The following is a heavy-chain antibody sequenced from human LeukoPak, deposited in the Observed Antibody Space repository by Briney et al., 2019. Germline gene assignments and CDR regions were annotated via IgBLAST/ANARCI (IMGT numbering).Heavy chain of an antibody. CDR1: GFTFSSYA. J-gene: IGHJ4*02. CDR3: ARDRPGGMDY. Sequence: GRSLRLSCAASGFTFSSYAMHWVRQAPGKGLEWVAVISYDGSNKYYADSVKGRFTISRDNSKNTLYLQMNSLRAEDTAVYYCARDRPGGMDYWGQGTLVTVSS. CDR2: ISYDGSNK. V-gene: IGHV3-30-3*01. D-gene: IGHD3-16*01.